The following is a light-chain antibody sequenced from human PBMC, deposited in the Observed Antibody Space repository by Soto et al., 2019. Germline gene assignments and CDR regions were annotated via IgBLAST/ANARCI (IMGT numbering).Light chain of an antibody. J-gene: IGKJ3*01. CDR2: AAS. Sequence: DIQLTQSPSFLSASVGERVTITCRASQGISSYLAWYQQKPGKAPKLLIYAASTLQSGVPSRFTGSRSGTEFTLTISSLQPEDFATYYCQQLNSYPTFGPGTKVDIK. V-gene: IGKV1-9*01. CDR1: QGISSY. CDR3: QQLNSYPT.